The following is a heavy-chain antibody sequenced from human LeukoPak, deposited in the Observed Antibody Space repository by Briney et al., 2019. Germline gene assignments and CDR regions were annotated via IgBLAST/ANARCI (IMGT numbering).Heavy chain of an antibody. CDR1: GGSISSCY. V-gene: IGHV4-59*01. CDR3: ARDRVGARDAFDI. J-gene: IGHJ3*02. CDR2: IYYSGST. D-gene: IGHD1-26*01. Sequence: KASETLSLTCTVSGGSISSCYWSWIRQPPGKGLEWIGYIYYSGSTNYNPSLKSRVTISVDTSKNQFSLKLSSVTAADTAVYYCARDRVGARDAFDIWGQGTMVTVSS.